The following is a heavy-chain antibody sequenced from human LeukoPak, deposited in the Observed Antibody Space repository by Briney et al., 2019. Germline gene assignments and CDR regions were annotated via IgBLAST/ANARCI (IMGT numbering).Heavy chain of an antibody. Sequence: PSETLSLTCTVSGGSISSANYYWSWIRQPAGKGLEWIGRIYTSGSTNYNPSLKSRVTISIDTSKNQFSLRLNSVTAADTAVYYCARGYRDSLGLTTESHNWFDPWGQGTLVTVSS. V-gene: IGHV4-61*02. J-gene: IGHJ5*02. CDR1: GGSISSANYY. CDR3: ARGYRDSLGLTTESHNWFDP. CDR2: IYTSGST. D-gene: IGHD4-17*01.